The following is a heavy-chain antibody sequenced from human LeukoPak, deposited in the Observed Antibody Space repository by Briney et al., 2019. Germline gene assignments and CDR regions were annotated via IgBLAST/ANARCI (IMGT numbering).Heavy chain of an antibody. J-gene: IGHJ5*02. CDR3: ARDRAAADP. V-gene: IGHV3-53*01. D-gene: IGHD6-13*01. Sequence: WTDSGTYYADSVRGRFTISRDDSKNTLFLQMDSLRAEDTAVYYCARDRAAADPWGQGTLVTVSS. CDR2: WTDSGT.